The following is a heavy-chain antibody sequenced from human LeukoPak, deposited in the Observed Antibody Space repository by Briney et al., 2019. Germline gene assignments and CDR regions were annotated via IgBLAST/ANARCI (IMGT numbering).Heavy chain of an antibody. CDR1: GFTFSSYA. V-gene: IGHV3-30*04. J-gene: IGHJ4*02. CDR2: ISYDGSNT. Sequence: PGGSLRLSCAASGFTFSSYAMHWVRQAPGKGLEWVAVISYDGSNTYYADSVKGRFTISRDNSKNTLYLHMNRLRAEDTAVYYCAKDPNRYDSSIYYCAYWGQGTLVTVSS. CDR3: AKDPNRYDSSIYYCAY. D-gene: IGHD3-22*01.